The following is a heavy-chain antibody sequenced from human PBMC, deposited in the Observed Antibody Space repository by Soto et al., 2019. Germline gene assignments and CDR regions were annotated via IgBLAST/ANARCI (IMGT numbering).Heavy chain of an antibody. CDR2: ISSNGFNT. D-gene: IGHD2-8*01. Sequence: GGSLRLSCTASGLNLDSPYSHGLTWVRQSPGMGPEWVSTISSNGFNTHYAESVRGRFTISKDASRNTVHLHMNSLRADDTATYFCVSWVSAHFDYWGHGTPVTVSS. CDR1: GLNLDSPYSHG. CDR3: VSWVSAHFDY. J-gene: IGHJ4*01. V-gene: IGHV3-23*01.